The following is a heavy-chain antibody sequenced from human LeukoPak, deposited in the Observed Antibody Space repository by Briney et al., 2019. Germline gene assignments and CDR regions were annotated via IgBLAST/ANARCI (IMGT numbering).Heavy chain of an antibody. CDR1: GYTFTSYA. J-gene: IGHJ1*01. CDR2: INAGNGNT. V-gene: IGHV1-3*01. D-gene: IGHD3-10*01. CDR3: ARDRRMVRGSSHYFQH. Sequence: AASVKVSCKASGYTFTSYAMHWVRQAPGQRPEWMGWINAGNGNTKYSQKFQGRVTITRDTSASTAYMELSSLRSEDTAVYYCARDRRMVRGSSHYFQHWGQGTLVTVSS.